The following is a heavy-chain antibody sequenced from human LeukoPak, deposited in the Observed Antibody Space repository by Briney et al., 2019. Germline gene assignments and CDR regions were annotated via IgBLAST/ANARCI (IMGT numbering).Heavy chain of an antibody. CDR3: ARDQRYDFWSGFYAVDY. D-gene: IGHD3-3*01. J-gene: IGHJ4*02. V-gene: IGHV3-48*03. Sequence: GGSLRLSCVASGFTFSSYEVNWVRQAPGKGLEWISYISSSGSSIHYADSVKGRFTISRDNARNSLYLQMNSLRAEDTAVYYCARDQRYDFWSGFYAVDYWGQGTLLTVSS. CDR2: ISSSGSSI. CDR1: GFTFSSYE.